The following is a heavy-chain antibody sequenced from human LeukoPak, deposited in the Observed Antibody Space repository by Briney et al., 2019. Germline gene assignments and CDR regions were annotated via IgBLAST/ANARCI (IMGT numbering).Heavy chain of an antibody. V-gene: IGHV4-39*07. CDR2: IYYSGRT. CDR1: GGSISSRSYY. CDR3: TREVAGQQLVRWLDP. J-gene: IGHJ5*02. D-gene: IGHD6-13*01. Sequence: PSETLSLTCTVSGGSISSRSYYWGWIRQPPGKGLEWIGSIYYSGRTYSNPSLKSRVTISVDTSKNLFSLKLSSVTAADTAVYYCTREVAGQQLVRWLDPWGQGTLVTVSS.